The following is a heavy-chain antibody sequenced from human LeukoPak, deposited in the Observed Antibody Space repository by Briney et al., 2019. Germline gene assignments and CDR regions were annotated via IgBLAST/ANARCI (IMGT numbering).Heavy chain of an antibody. V-gene: IGHV3-30*03. D-gene: IGHD5-24*01. Sequence: GRSLRLSCAASGFTFSSYGMHWVRQAPGRGLESVAVISQDGSEKYYAGSARGRFTISRDNSENTLYLQMNSLRAEDTALYYCSRDGEFGYNDIDFWGQGTLVTVSS. CDR1: GFTFSSYG. J-gene: IGHJ4*02. CDR2: ISQDGSEK. CDR3: SRDGEFGYNDIDF.